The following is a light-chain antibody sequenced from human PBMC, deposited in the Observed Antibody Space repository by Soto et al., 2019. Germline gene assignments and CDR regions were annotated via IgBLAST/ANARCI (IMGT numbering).Light chain of an antibody. CDR3: HQYNKGTLS. V-gene: IGKV3-11*01. J-gene: IGKJ5*01. Sequence: IVLTQSPSTLSLSPGESVTLACRASQSLXSHFAWYQQKPGQAPRVLXDDASNRATGCPARLSGTGSETDFTLTISGLQSENSAVYFWHQYNKGTLSFGQGTRLEIK. CDR2: DAS. CDR1: QSLXSH.